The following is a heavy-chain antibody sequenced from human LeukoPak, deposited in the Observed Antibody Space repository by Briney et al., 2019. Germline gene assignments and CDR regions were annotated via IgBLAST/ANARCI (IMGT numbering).Heavy chain of an antibody. CDR3: AREATIFTDY. V-gene: IGHV3-48*03. CDR2: ISSSGSII. D-gene: IGHD3-3*01. Sequence: GGSLRLSCAASGFTFSSYEMNWVRQAPGKGLEWVSYISSSGSIIHYADSVKGRFTTSRDNAKNSLYLQMNSLRAEDTAVYYCAREATIFTDYWGQGTLVTVSS. J-gene: IGHJ4*02. CDR1: GFTFSSYE.